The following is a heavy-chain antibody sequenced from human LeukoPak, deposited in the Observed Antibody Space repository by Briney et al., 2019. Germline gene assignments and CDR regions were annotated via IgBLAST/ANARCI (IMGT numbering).Heavy chain of an antibody. D-gene: IGHD2-21*01. J-gene: IGHJ6*02. CDR2: IWYDGSNK. V-gene: IGHV3-33*01. CDR1: VFTFSRYG. Sequence: PGGSLRLSCAASVFTFSRYGMHWVRQAPGKGLEWVAVIWYDGSNKYYADSVKGRFTISRDNSKNTLYLQMNSLRAEDTAVYYCARDVAVHYYGIDVWGQGTTVTVSS. CDR3: ARDVAVHYYGIDV.